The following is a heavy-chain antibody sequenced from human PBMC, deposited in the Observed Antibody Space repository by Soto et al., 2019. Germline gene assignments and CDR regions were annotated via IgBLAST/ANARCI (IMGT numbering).Heavy chain of an antibody. V-gene: IGHV1-18*01. CDR1: GYTFTNHG. CDR3: ARDLYPLAYYFDY. Sequence: QVQLVQSGAEVKKPGASVKVSCKASGYTFTNHGISWVRQAPGQGLEWLGWISGHNGNTKYAQRLQGRVTMTTDTSTSTAYMELRSLKSGDTAVYYCARDLYPLAYYFDYWGQGTLVTVSS. CDR2: ISGHNGNT. J-gene: IGHJ4*02.